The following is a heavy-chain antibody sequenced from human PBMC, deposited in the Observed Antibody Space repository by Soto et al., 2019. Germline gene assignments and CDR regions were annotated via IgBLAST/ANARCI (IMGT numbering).Heavy chain of an antibody. CDR2: IYNDGNT. CDR3: NWNNGYFDY. V-gene: IGHV3-53*01. D-gene: IGHD1-1*01. J-gene: IGHJ4*02. Sequence: VGSLRLSCAASGFTVSSNYMSWVRQAPGKGLEWVSVIYNDGNTYYADSVKGRFTISRDNFKNTLYLQMNTLRAEDTAVYYCNWNNGYFDYWGQGTLVTVSS. CDR1: GFTVSSNY.